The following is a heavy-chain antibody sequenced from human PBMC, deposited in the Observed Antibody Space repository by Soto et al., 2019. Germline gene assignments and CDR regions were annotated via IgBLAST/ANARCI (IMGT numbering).Heavy chain of an antibody. CDR2: VNHSGGI. Sequence: QVQLQQWGAGLLKPSETLSLTCVVYGGSFSGYYWSWIRQPPGKGLEWFGEVNHSGGIDYNPSLKSRVTISVDTSKNQFSLKLSSVTAADTAVYYCAGRNGYYSGIDYWGQGTLVTSPQ. V-gene: IGHV4-34*02. CDR1: GGSFSGYY. J-gene: IGHJ4*02. CDR3: AGRNGYYSGIDY. D-gene: IGHD3-22*01.